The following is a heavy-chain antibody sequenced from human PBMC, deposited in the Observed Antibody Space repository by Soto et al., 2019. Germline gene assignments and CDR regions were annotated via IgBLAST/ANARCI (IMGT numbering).Heavy chain of an antibody. Sequence: GGSLRLSCAASGFTFSSYAMSWVRQAPGKGLEWVSAISGSGGSTYYADSVKGRFTISRDNSKNTLYLQMNSLRAEDTAVYYCAKDYSGLGCGDYVCPFDYWGQGTLVTVSS. V-gene: IGHV3-23*01. CDR2: ISGSGGST. J-gene: IGHJ4*02. CDR3: AKDYSGLGCGDYVCPFDY. D-gene: IGHD4-17*01. CDR1: GFTFSSYA.